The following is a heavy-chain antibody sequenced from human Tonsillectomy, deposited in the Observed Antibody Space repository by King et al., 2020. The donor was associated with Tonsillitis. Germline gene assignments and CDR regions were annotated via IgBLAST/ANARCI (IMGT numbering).Heavy chain of an antibody. V-gene: IGHV3-30-3*01. CDR2: ISYDVSNK. D-gene: IGHD2-2*01. J-gene: IGHJ4*02. Sequence: VQLVESGGGVVQPGTSLRLSCAASRFTFSSYAMHWVRQAPGKGLEWVAVISYDVSNKYYAASVNVRFTISRDNSKNTLDLQIRSLRAEETAVYYCARDGKPYGYCSSSSCSNPDYWGQGTRVTVSS. CDR3: ARDGKPYGYCSSSSCSNPDY. CDR1: RFTFSSYA.